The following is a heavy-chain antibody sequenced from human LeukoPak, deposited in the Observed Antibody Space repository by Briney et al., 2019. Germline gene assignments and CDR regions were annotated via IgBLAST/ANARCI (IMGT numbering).Heavy chain of an antibody. CDR1: GFTFSTYA. V-gene: IGHV3-23*01. CDR2: ITGSGGST. CDR3: ANRARLCLLGATTRGALAD. J-gene: IGHJ4*02. D-gene: IGHD1-26*01. Sequence: WGSLRLSCAASGFTFSTYALSWFRQAPGEGLEWVSTITGSGGSTYYADSVKGRFTISRDNAKHRLYLQIDSLRAEGTTVYVCANRARLCLLGATTRGALADGDQGTLLTVSS.